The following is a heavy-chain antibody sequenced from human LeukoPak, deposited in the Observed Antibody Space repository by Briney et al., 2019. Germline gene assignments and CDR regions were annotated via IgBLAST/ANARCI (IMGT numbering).Heavy chain of an antibody. CDR2: INPGGGNT. CDR3: ARIRDGYNDAYDI. J-gene: IGHJ3*02. CDR1: GYTFTSYY. D-gene: IGHD5-24*01. Sequence: ASVKVSCKASGYTFTSYYMHWVRQAPGQGLEWMGIINPGGGNTNYAQNFQGRVTMTRDTSASTVYMELSSLRSEDTAIYYCARIRDGYNDAYDIWGQGTVVTVPS. V-gene: IGHV1-46*01.